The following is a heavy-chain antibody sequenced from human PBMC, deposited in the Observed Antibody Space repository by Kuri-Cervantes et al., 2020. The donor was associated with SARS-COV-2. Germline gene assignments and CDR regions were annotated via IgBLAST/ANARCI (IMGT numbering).Heavy chain of an antibody. CDR3: ARGPRWIIADSFDY. V-gene: IGHV4-34*01. CDR2: INHSGST. Sequence: SQTLSLTCAVYGGSFSGYYWSWIRQPPGKGVEWFREINHSGSTNYNPSLKSRVTISVDTSKNQFTLKLSSVTAADTAVCYCARGPRWIIADSFDYWGQGTMVTVSS. D-gene: IGHD6-13*01. CDR1: GGSFSGYY. J-gene: IGHJ4*02.